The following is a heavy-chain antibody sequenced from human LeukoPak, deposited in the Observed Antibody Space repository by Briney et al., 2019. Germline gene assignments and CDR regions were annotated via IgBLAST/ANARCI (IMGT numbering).Heavy chain of an antibody. CDR3: AKPHLPGYCSSTSCPTAMDV. CDR1: GFTFSSYG. V-gene: IGHV3-30*02. D-gene: IGHD2-2*01. CDR2: IRYDGSNK. Sequence: GGSLRLSCAASGFTFSSYGMHWVRQAPGKGLEWVAFIRYDGSNKYYADSVKGRFTISRGNSKNTLYLQMNSLRAEDTAVYYCAKPHLPGYCSSTSCPTAMDVWGKGTTVTISS. J-gene: IGHJ6*03.